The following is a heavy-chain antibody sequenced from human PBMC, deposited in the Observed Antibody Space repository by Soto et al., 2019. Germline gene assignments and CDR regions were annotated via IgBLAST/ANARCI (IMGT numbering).Heavy chain of an antibody. CDR2: IYYSGST. Sequence: AETLSLTWTVSGGSISSSSYYWGWIRQPPGKGLEWIGSIYYSGSTYYNPSLKSRVTISVDTSKNQFSLKLSSVTAADTAVYYCARIYGNYGDWYFDLWGRGTLVTVSS. CDR3: ARIYGNYGDWYFDL. V-gene: IGHV4-39*01. J-gene: IGHJ2*01. D-gene: IGHD4-17*01. CDR1: GGSISSSSYY.